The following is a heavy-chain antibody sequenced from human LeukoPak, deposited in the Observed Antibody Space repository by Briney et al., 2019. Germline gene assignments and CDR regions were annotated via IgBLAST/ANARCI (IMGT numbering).Heavy chain of an antibody. D-gene: IGHD2-15*01. Sequence: ASVKVSCKASGYTFTSYYMHWVRQAPGQGLEWMGIINPSGGSTSYAQKFQGRVTMTRDMSTSTVYMELSSLRSEDTAVYYCARTLLKAGEFDYWGQGTLVTVSS. CDR2: INPSGGST. CDR1: GYTFTSYY. J-gene: IGHJ4*02. CDR3: ARTLLKAGEFDY. V-gene: IGHV1-46*01.